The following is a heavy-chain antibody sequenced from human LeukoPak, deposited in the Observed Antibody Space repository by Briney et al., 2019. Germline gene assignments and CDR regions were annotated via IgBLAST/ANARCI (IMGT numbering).Heavy chain of an antibody. J-gene: IGHJ4*02. CDR3: ARAAPYSSVFEEGEDFDY. CDR1: GFTFSSYA. Sequence: GRSLRLSCAASGFTFSSYAMHWVRQATGKGLEWVAVISYDGSNKYYADSVKGRFTISRDNSKNTLYLQMNSLRAEDTAVYYCARAAPYSSVFEEGEDFDYWGQGTLVTVSS. CDR2: ISYDGSNK. V-gene: IGHV3-30-3*01. D-gene: IGHD6-19*01.